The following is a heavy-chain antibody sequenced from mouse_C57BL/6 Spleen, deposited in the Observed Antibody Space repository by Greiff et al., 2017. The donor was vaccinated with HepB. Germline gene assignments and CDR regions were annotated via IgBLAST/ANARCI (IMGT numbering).Heavy chain of an antibody. CDR2: ISSGSSTI. CDR1: GFTFSDYG. J-gene: IGHJ4*01. Sequence: EVQRVESGGGLVKPGGSLKLSCAASGFTFSDYGMHWVRQAPEKGLEWVAYISSGSSTIYYADTVKGRFTISRDNAKNTLFLQMTGLRSEDTAMYDGAREGYSKGGAMDDWGQGTSVTVSS. D-gene: IGHD2-5*01. V-gene: IGHV5-17*01. CDR3: AREGYSKGGAMDD.